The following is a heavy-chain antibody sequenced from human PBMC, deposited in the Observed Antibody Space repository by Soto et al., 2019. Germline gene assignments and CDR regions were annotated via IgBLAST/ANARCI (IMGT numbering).Heavy chain of an antibody. D-gene: IGHD2-15*01. V-gene: IGHV1-18*04. Sequence: QVQLVQSGAEVKKPGASVRVSCKTSGFTFTSYDISWVRQAPGQGLEWLGWISSYNGNTNYAQKLQGRVTMTTDTSTSTAYMELRSLRSDDTAVYYCARSPNIIVITWFDPWGQGTLVTVSS. CDR2: ISSYNGNT. J-gene: IGHJ5*02. CDR3: ARSPNIIVITWFDP. CDR1: GFTFTSYD.